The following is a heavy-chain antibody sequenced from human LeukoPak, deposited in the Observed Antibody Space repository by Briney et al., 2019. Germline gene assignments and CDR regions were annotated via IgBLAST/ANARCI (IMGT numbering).Heavy chain of an antibody. CDR1: GFTVNSNY. CDR3: AREGLVSPVDY. CDR2: IYSGGST. V-gene: IGHV3-66*01. Sequence: GGSLRLSCAASGFTVNSNYMSWVRQAPGKGLEWVSVIYSGGSTYYADSVKGRFNITRDNSKNTLYLQMNSLRAEDTAVYYCAREGLVSPVDYWGQGTLVTVSS. D-gene: IGHD3/OR15-3a*01. J-gene: IGHJ4*02.